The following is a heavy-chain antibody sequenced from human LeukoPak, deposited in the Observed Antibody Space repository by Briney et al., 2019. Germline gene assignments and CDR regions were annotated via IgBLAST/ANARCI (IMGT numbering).Heavy chain of an antibody. J-gene: IGHJ3*02. CDR1: GGSFSNHF. CDR2: IYPSGNT. CDR3: AKSNGYGLVDI. V-gene: IGHV4-4*07. D-gene: IGHD3-10*01. Sequence: SETLSLTCSVSGGSFSNHFWSWVRQPAGKGLEWIGRIYPSGNTNYNPSLKSRVTLSVDTSKTQFYLSLSSVTAADTAVYYCAKSNGYGLVDIWGQGTMVTVSS.